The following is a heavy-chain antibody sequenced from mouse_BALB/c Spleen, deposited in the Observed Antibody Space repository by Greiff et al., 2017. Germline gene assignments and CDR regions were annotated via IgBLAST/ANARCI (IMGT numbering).Heavy chain of an antibody. V-gene: IGHV5-6-5*01. CDR2: ISSGGST. D-gene: IGHD2-14*01. CDR1: GFTFSSYA. CDR3: ATAYYRYDGDWFAY. J-gene: IGHJ3*01. Sequence: EVQGVESGGGLVKPGGSLKLSCAASGFTFSSYAMSWVRQTPEKRLEWVASISSGGSTYYPDSVKGRFTISRDNARNILYLQMSSLRSEDTAMYYCATAYYRYDGDWFAYWGQGTLVTVSA.